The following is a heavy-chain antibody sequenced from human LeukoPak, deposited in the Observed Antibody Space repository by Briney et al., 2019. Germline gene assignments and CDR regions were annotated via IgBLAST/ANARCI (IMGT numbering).Heavy chain of an antibody. CDR1: GYSFTTYW. CDR3: ARQERGYSYGPNY. CDR2: IYPGDSDT. Sequence: GESLKISCKGSGYSFTTYWIGWVRQMPGKGLEWMGIIYPGDSDTRYSPSFRGQVTISVDKSINTAYLQWSSLEASDTAIYYCARQERGYSYGPNYWGQGTLVTVSS. J-gene: IGHJ4*02. V-gene: IGHV5-51*01. D-gene: IGHD5-18*01.